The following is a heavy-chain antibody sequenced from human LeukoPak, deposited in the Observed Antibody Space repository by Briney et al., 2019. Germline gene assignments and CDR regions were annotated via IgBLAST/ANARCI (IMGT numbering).Heavy chain of an antibody. CDR3: ARLYSRVGPFDY. J-gene: IGHJ4*02. Sequence: GGSLRLSCAASGFTFSSYWMHWVRQAPGKGLVWVSRINSDGSSTNYADSVKGRFTISRDNAKNTLHLQMNSLRAEDTAVYYCARLYSRVGPFDYWGQGTLVTVSS. CDR1: GFTFSSYW. CDR2: INSDGSST. D-gene: IGHD5-18*01. V-gene: IGHV3-74*01.